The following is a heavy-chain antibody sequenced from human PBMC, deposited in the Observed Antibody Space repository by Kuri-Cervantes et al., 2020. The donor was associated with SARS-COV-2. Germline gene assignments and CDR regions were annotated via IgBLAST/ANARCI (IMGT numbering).Heavy chain of an antibody. Sequence: GGSLRLSCAASGFTFSSYAMHWVRQAPGKGLEWVAVISYDGSNKYYADSVKGRVTISRDNAKNSLYLQMNSLRAEDTAVYYCARDLDGYKHPWGQGTLVTVSS. CDR3: ARDLDGYKHP. CDR2: ISYDGSNK. J-gene: IGHJ5*02. CDR1: GFTFSSYA. V-gene: IGHV3-30-3*01. D-gene: IGHD5-24*01.